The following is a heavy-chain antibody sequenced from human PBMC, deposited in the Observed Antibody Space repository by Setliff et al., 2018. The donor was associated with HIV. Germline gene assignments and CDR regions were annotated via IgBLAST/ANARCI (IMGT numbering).Heavy chain of an antibody. Sequence: QAGGSLRLSCAASGFAFRTYAMGWVRQAAGKGLEWVSTIGAVGSPTFYAESVKGRFTISKDNSQNALYLQMNSLTDEDTALYFCVKGGAYYETNGPYGDHWGQGTLVTVSS. V-gene: IGHV3-23*01. CDR3: VKGGAYYETNGPYGDH. J-gene: IGHJ4*02. CDR2: IGAVGSPT. D-gene: IGHD3-22*01. CDR1: GFAFRTYA.